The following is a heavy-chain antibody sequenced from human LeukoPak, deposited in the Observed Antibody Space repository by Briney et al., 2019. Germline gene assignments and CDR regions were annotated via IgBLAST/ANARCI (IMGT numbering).Heavy chain of an antibody. CDR1: GFTFSSYA. CDR3: ARSRGQLLTLFNSAFDI. V-gene: IGHV3-23*01. J-gene: IGHJ3*02. Sequence: QPGGSLRLSCAASGFTFSSYAMSWVRQAPGKGLEWVSAISGSGGSTYYADSVKGRFTISRDNSKNTLYLQMNSLRAEDTAVYYCARSRGQLLTLFNSAFDIWGQGTMVTVSS. CDR2: ISGSGGST. D-gene: IGHD2-2*01.